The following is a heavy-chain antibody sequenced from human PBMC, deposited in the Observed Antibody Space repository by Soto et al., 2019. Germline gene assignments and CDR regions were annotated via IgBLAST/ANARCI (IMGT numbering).Heavy chain of an antibody. V-gene: IGHV4-59*01. CDR3: ARDGGTTVVSRAFDM. Sequence: QVQLQESGPGLVKPSETLSLTCTVSGGSISSYYWSWIRQPPGKGLEWIGNIYYSGSTNYNPSLKSRVTISVDTSKYQFSLKLSSVTAADTAVYYCARDGGTTVVSRAFDMWGQGTMVTVSS. CDR2: IYYSGST. CDR1: GGSISSYY. J-gene: IGHJ3*02. D-gene: IGHD4-17*01.